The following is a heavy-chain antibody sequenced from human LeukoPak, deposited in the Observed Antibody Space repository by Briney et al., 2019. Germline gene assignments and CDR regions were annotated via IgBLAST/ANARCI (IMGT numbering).Heavy chain of an antibody. Sequence: ASLKVSSKASGDTFTTYSIHWVRQAPGQGLEWMGLINPSGGSTNYAQKFQGRVTLTRDMSTTTHYLELSSLRSEDTAVYYCARDNSVRDEAWWFYPWGQGTLVTVSS. CDR2: INPSGGST. CDR1: GDTFTTYS. D-gene: IGHD5-24*01. J-gene: IGHJ5*02. V-gene: IGHV1-46*01. CDR3: ARDNSVRDEAWWFYP.